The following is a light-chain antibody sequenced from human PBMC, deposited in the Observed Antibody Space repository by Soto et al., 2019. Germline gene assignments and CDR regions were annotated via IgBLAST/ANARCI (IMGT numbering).Light chain of an antibody. CDR3: QQYDNLPLT. CDR2: DAS. CDR1: QDIKNY. V-gene: IGKV1-33*01. Sequence: DIQMTQSPSSLSASVGDRVTITCQARQDIKNYLNWYQQKSGKAPKLLIYDASDLETGVPSRFSGSRSGTDFTFTINSLQPEDIATYYCQQYDNLPLTFGGGTKVEIK. J-gene: IGKJ4*01.